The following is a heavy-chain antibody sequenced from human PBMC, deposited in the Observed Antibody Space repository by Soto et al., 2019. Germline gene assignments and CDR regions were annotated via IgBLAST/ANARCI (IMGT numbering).Heavy chain of an antibody. CDR3: ARGSGVTVPDY. Sequence: ASVKVSCKASGYTFTSYYMHWVRQAPGQGLERMGIINPSGGSTYYVQKFQGRVTMTRDTSTTTVYMELSSLTSEDTAVYYCARGSGVTVPDYWRQGTQVTVS. J-gene: IGHJ4*02. D-gene: IGHD3-10*01. CDR1: GYTFTSYY. V-gene: IGHV1-46*03. CDR2: INPSGGST.